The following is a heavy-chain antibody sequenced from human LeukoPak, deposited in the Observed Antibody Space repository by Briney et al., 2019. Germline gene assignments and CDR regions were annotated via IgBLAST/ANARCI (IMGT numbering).Heavy chain of an antibody. CDR1: GGSISSYY. CDR2: IYTSGST. CDR3: ARARNYYDSSGFYYEGDAFDI. J-gene: IGHJ3*02. D-gene: IGHD3-22*01. Sequence: SETLSLTCTVSGGSISSYYWSWIRQPAGKGLEWIGRIYTSGSTNYNPSLKSRVTISVDTSKNQFSLKLSSVTAADTAVYYCARARNYYDSSGFYYEGDAFDIWGRGTMVTVSS. V-gene: IGHV4-4*07.